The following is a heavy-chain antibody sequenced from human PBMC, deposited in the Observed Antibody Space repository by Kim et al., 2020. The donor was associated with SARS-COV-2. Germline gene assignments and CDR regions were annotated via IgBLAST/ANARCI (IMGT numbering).Heavy chain of an antibody. J-gene: IGHJ4*02. CDR2: INPSGTNT. V-gene: IGHV1-46*02. CDR1: GYTFNTYY. D-gene: IGHD3-16*01. Sequence: ASVKVSCKASGYTFNTYYVHWVRQAPGQGLEWMGMINPSGTNTKYAQKFQGRVSVARDSSTSTVYMELSSLRSEDTAVYYCAREGEAGYYPYWGQGTLVTVSS. CDR3: AREGEAGYYPY.